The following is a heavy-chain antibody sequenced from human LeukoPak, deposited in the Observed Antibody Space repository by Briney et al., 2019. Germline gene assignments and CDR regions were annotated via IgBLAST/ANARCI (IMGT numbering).Heavy chain of an antibody. CDR3: ARESGGYFDWLLRPFDY. CDR2: ISAYNGNT. Sequence: ASVKVSCKASGYTFTSYGISWVRQAPGQGLEWMGWISAYNGNTNYAQKLQGRVTMTTDTSTSTAYMELSRLRSDDTAVYYCARESGGYFDWLLRPFDYWGQGTPVTVSS. V-gene: IGHV1-18*01. CDR1: GYTFTSYG. D-gene: IGHD3-9*01. J-gene: IGHJ4*02.